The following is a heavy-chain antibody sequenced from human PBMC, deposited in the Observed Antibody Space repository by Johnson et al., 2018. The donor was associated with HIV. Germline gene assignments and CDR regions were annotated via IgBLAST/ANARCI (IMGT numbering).Heavy chain of an antibody. Sequence: QVQLVESGGGVVQPGGSLRLSCAASGFTFSSYGMHWVRQAPGKGLEWVAFIRYDGSNKYYADSVKGRFTISRDNSKNTLYLQMNRLRAEDTAVYYCAKVAVATAAGGVALDIWGPGTMVIVSS. V-gene: IGHV3-30*02. D-gene: IGHD6-13*01. CDR3: AKVAVATAAGGVALDI. J-gene: IGHJ3*02. CDR1: GFTFSSYG. CDR2: IRYDGSNK.